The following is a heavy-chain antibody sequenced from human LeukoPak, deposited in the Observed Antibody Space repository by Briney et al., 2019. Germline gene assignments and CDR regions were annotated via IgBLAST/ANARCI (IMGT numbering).Heavy chain of an antibody. Sequence: SETLSLTCTVSSCSVSSSGYYWRWIRQPPRKGLEWIGSIYYSGSTYYNPSLKSRVTISVDTSKNQFSLKLSSVTAADTAVYYCIRNYFDYWGQGTLVTVSS. CDR2: IYYSGST. D-gene: IGHD3-3*01. V-gene: IGHV4-39*01. J-gene: IGHJ4*02. CDR3: IRNYFDY. CDR1: SCSVSSSGYY.